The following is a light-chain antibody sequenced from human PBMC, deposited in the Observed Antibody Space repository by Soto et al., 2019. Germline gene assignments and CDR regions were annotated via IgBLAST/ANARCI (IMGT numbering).Light chain of an antibody. CDR2: DAS. J-gene: IGKJ2*01. CDR3: QQRSNWHPYT. Sequence: EIVLTQSPATLSLSPGERATLSCRASQSVSSYLAWYQKKPGQAPRLLIYDASNRSTGIPARFSGSGSGTDFTLAISTLEAKDLVVYDYQQRSNWHPYTFGQGTKVEIK. V-gene: IGKV3-11*01. CDR1: QSVSSY.